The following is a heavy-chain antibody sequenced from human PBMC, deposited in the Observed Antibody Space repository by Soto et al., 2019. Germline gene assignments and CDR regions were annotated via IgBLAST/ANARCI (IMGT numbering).Heavy chain of an antibody. CDR1: GFTFSDYA. Sequence: PGGSLRLSCAVSGFTFSDYAMIWVRHVPGKGLDCFSTMSGIVCSRYCADCVKGRFTVSIVKSNNSVYLQMSGLRAEYTAVYYCVKKQMRDIRAFDYWGQAPLVTVSS. D-gene: IGHD4-17*01. J-gene: IGHJ4*02. CDR3: VKKQMRDIRAFDY. CDR2: MSGIVCSR. V-gene: IGHV3-23*01.